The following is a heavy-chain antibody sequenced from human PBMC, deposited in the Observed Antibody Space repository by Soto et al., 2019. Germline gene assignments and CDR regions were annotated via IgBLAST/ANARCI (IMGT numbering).Heavy chain of an antibody. D-gene: IGHD3-3*01. Sequence: ASVKVSCKASGYTFTSYYMHWVRQAPGQGLEWMGIINPSGGNTSYAQKFQGRVTMTRDTSTSTVYMELSSLRSEDTAVYYCARDRRFLEWLFPRHDAFDIWGQGTMVTVSS. CDR3: ARDRRFLEWLFPRHDAFDI. J-gene: IGHJ3*02. CDR1: GYTFTSYY. CDR2: INPSGGNT. V-gene: IGHV1-46*01.